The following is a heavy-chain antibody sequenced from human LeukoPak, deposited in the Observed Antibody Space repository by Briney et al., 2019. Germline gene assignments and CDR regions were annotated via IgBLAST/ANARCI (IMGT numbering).Heavy chain of an antibody. CDR1: GFTFNNYA. D-gene: IGHD6-6*01. CDR3: ARDIPVDSRSSVPKPVRDS. J-gene: IGHJ5*02. Sequence: GGSLRLSCAASGFTFNNYAMSWVRQAPGKGLQWVSVIYSNTSAYYADSVKGRFTISRHNSKNTLYLQMTSLRAEDTAVYYCARDIPVDSRSSVPKPVRDSWGQGTLVTVSS. V-gene: IGHV3-53*04. CDR2: IYSNTSA.